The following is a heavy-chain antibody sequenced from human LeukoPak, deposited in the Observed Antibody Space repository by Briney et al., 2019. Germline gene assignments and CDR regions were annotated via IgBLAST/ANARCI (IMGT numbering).Heavy chain of an antibody. CDR1: GFAFNTYD. CDR3: ARGTVGAGVFDV. J-gene: IGHJ3*01. V-gene: IGHV3-13*01. CDR2: IGTAGDT. D-gene: IGHD1-26*01. Sequence: GASLRLSCAASGFAFNTYDMHWVRQTVGKGPEWVAGIGTAGDTYYLDSVKGRFTISRENGKNSLYLQMNSLRVGDTAVYYCARGTVGAGVFDVWGQGTLVTVS.